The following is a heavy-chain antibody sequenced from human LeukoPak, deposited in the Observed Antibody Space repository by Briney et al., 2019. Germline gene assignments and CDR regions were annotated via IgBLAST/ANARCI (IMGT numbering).Heavy chain of an antibody. D-gene: IGHD1-26*01. Sequence: PGGSLRLSCAASGFTYSSHAMTWVRQAPGKGLEWVSAISSSGGSAYYADSVKGRFTISRDNSKNTLYLQMNSLRAEDTAVYYCARSGSYYLYYFDYWGQGTLVTVSS. CDR1: GFTYSSHA. J-gene: IGHJ4*02. V-gene: IGHV3-23*01. CDR3: ARSGSYYLYYFDY. CDR2: ISSSGGSA.